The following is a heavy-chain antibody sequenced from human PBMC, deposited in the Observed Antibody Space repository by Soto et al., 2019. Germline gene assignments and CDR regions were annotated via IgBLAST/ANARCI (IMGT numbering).Heavy chain of an antibody. D-gene: IGHD3-3*01. V-gene: IGHV3-74*01. J-gene: IGHJ6*02. CDR2: INSDGSST. CDR1: GFTFSSYW. Sequence: EVQLVESGGGLVQPGGSLRLSCAASGFTFSSYWMHWVGQAPGKGLVWVSRINSDGSSTSYADSVKGRFTISRDNAKNTLYLQMNSLRAEDTAVYYCARGPYDFWSGYGMDVWGQGTTVTVSS. CDR3: ARGPYDFWSGYGMDV.